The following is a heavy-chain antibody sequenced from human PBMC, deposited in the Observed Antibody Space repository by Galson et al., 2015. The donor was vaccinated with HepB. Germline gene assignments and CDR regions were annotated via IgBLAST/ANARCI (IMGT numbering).Heavy chain of an antibody. CDR3: AADLGVSSSLRYFDWLSPYNMDV. Sequence: SVKVSCKASGFTFTSSAMQWVRQARGQRLEWIGWIVVGSGSTSYAHNFQERVTITRDLSTSTAYMELSSLRSEDSAVYYRAADLGVSSSLRYFDWLSPYNMDVWGQGTTVTVSS. CDR1: GFTFTSSA. J-gene: IGHJ6*02. D-gene: IGHD3-9*01. V-gene: IGHV1-58*02. CDR2: IVVGSGST.